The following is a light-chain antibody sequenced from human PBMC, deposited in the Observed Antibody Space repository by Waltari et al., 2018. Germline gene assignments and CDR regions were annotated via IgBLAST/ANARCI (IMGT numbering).Light chain of an antibody. Sequence: FMLTQPHSVSESPGKTVTISCTRSSGNIATNYVQWDQQRPGSAPTKVIYEDNQRPPGVPDRFSGSIDSSSNAASLIISGLKAEDEADYYCQSFDSSHVVFGGGTKLTVL. CDR1: SGNIATNY. CDR3: QSFDSSHVV. CDR2: EDN. J-gene: IGLJ2*01. V-gene: IGLV6-57*03.